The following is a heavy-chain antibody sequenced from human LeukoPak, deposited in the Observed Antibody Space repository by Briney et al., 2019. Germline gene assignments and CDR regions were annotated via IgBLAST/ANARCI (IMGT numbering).Heavy chain of an antibody. V-gene: IGHV4-59*01. J-gene: IGHJ4*02. D-gene: IGHD6-13*01. CDR1: GGSISSYY. CDR2: IYYSGST. CDR3: ARSLPGAIGAADF. Sequence: SETLSLTCTASGGSISSYYWSWIRQPPGKGLEWIGRIYYSGSTYYNPSLKSRVTISVDTSKNQFSLKVTSMSAADTGVYYCARSLPGAIGAADFWGQGTLVTVSS.